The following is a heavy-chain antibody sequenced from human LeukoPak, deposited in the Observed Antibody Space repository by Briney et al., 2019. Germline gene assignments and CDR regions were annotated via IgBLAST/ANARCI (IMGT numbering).Heavy chain of an antibody. CDR2: INHSGST. J-gene: IGHJ4*02. D-gene: IGHD3-22*01. Sequence: SETLSLTCAVYGGSFGGYYWSWIRQPPGKGLEWIGEINHSGSTNYNPSLKSRVTISVDTSKNQFSLKLSSVTAADTAVYYCARSGGWLLRFDYWGQGTLVTVSS. CDR1: GGSFGGYY. CDR3: ARSGGWLLRFDY. V-gene: IGHV4-34*01.